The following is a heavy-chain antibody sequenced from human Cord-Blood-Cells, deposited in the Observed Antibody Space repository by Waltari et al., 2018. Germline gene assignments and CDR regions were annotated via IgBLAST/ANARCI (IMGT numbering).Heavy chain of an antibody. CDR3: ARDCGDIVVVPAAIDY. D-gene: IGHD2-2*01. V-gene: IGHV1-2*02. CDR2: HNPKSGGT. J-gene: IGHJ4*02. CDR1: GYTFTGYY. Sequence: QVQLVQSGAEVKKPGASVKVSCKASGYTFTGYYMHWARQAPGQGLEWRGWHNPKSGGTNDAQKFQGRVTMTRDTSSSTAYMALSRLRSDGTAVYYCARDCGDIVVVPAAIDYWGQGTLVTVSS.